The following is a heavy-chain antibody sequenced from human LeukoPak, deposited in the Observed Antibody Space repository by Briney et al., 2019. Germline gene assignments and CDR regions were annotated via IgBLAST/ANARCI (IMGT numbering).Heavy chain of an antibody. V-gene: IGHV4-61*02. CDR2: IYSSGST. CDR3: ARDSAYYDILTGYGDWFDP. D-gene: IGHD3-9*01. Sequence: PSETLSLTCTVSGGSISSGSYYWSWIRQPAGKGLEWIGRIYSSGSTNYNPSLKSRVTISLDTSKNQFSLKLSSVTAADTAVYYCARDSAYYDILTGYGDWFDPWGQGTLVTVSS. J-gene: IGHJ5*02. CDR1: GGSISSGSYY.